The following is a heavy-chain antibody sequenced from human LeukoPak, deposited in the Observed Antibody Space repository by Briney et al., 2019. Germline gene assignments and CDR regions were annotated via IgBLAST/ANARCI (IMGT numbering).Heavy chain of an antibody. CDR2: ISSSGSTI. Sequence: PGGSLRLSCAASGFTFSSYSMNWVRQAPGKGLEWVSYISSSGSTIYYADSVKGRFTISRDNAKKSLFLEMNSLRGEDTAVYYCVRGYSNYGYAFDMWGQGTMVTVSS. D-gene: IGHD4-11*01. CDR1: GFTFSSYS. V-gene: IGHV3-48*04. J-gene: IGHJ3*02. CDR3: VRGYSNYGYAFDM.